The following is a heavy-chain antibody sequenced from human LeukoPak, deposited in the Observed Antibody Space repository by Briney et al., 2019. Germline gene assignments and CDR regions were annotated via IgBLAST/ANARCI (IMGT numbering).Heavy chain of an antibody. CDR3: AREEGAPIAAANI. V-gene: IGHV1-18*01. J-gene: IGHJ3*02. Sequence: ASVKVSCKTSGYTFTTYTISWVRQAPGQGLEWMGWISGYNGNTNYPQKFQGRVTMTTDTSTSTAYMELRSLRSDDTAVYYCAREEGAPIAAANIWGLGTMVTVSS. CDR2: ISGYNGNT. CDR1: GYTFTTYT. D-gene: IGHD6-13*01.